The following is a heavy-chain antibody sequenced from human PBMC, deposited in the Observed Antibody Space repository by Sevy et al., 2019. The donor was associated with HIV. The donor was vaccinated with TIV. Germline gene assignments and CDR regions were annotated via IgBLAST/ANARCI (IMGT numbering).Heavy chain of an antibody. CDR3: AKKMGARSRMAFLVDY. D-gene: IGHD2-8*01. J-gene: IGHJ4*02. CDR2: ISGTGDHT. V-gene: IGHV3-23*01. Sequence: GGYLRLSCAASGFTFSSFAMGWVRQAPGKGLDWISVISGTGDHTYYADSVKGRFTISRDNSKNTLFLQMNSLRAEDTTIFYCAKKMGARSRMAFLVDYWGQGTLVTVSS. CDR1: GFTFSSFA.